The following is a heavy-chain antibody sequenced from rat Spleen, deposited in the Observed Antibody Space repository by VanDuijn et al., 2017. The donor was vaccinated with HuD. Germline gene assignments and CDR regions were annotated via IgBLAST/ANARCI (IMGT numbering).Heavy chain of an antibody. CDR1: GFTFSNYY. D-gene: IGHD5-1*01. Sequence: EVQLVESGGGLVQPGRSMKLSCAASGFTFSNYYMAWVRQAPTKGLEWVASISTGGGNTYYRDSVKGRFTISRDNAKSTLYLQMNNLRSEDTAMYYCTTGGLGGRNWFAYWGQGTLVTVSS. CDR3: TTGGLGGRNWFAY. J-gene: IGHJ3*01. CDR2: ISTGGGNT. V-gene: IGHV5-25*01.